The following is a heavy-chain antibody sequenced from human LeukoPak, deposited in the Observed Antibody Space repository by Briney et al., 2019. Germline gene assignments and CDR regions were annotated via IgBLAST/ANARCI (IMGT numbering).Heavy chain of an antibody. D-gene: IGHD2-8*01. CDR2: IKSNTDGGTA. Sequence: GGSLRLSCAASGFTFSSYAMSWVRQAPGRGLDWVGRIKSNTDGGTADYAALVKGRFSISRDDSKNTMYLQMNSLKTEVTAVYYCSASHGVWGQGTLVTVSS. CDR1: GFTFSSYA. CDR3: SASHGV. J-gene: IGHJ4*02. V-gene: IGHV3-15*01.